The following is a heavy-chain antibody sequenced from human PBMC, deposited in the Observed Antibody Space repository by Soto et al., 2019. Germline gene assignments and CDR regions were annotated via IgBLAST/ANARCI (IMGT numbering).Heavy chain of an antibody. CDR1: GYTFTSYG. J-gene: IGHJ6*03. CDR3: ARVVVAAVYYYYYMDV. D-gene: IGHD2-15*01. Sequence: ASVKVSCKASGYTFTSYGISWVRQAPGQGLEWMGWISAYNGNTNYAQKLQGRVTMTTDTSTSTAYMELRSLRSDDTAVYYCARVVVAAVYYYYYMDVWGKGTTVTVSS. CDR2: ISAYNGNT. V-gene: IGHV1-18*01.